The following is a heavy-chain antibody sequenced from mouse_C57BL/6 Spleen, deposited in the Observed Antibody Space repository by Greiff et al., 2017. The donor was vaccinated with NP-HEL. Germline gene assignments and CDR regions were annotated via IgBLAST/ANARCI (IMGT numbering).Heavy chain of an antibody. Sequence: EVKLVESGEGLVKPGGSLKLSCAASGFTFSSYAMSWVRQTPEKGLEWVAYISSGGDLIYYADTVKGRFTISRDNASNTLYLQMSSLNSEDTAMYYCTRDPDGYYVHWYFDVWGTGTTVTVSS. V-gene: IGHV5-9-1*02. CDR2: ISSGGDLI. D-gene: IGHD2-3*01. CDR1: GFTFSSYA. CDR3: TRDPDGYYVHWYFDV. J-gene: IGHJ1*03.